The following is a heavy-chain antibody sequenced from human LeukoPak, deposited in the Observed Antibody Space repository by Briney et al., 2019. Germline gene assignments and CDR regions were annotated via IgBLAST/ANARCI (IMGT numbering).Heavy chain of an antibody. CDR2: IYYSGST. CDR1: GGSISSYY. J-gene: IGHJ6*02. D-gene: IGHD6-13*01. CDR3: ARFSGSYSSSWYQNYYYGMDV. V-gene: IGHV4-59*01. Sequence: SETLSLTCTVSGGSISSYYWSRIRQPPGKGLEWIGYIYYSGSTNYNPSLKSRVTISVDTSKNQFSLKLSSVTAADTAVYYCARFSGSYSSSWYQNYYYGMDVWGQGTTVTVSS.